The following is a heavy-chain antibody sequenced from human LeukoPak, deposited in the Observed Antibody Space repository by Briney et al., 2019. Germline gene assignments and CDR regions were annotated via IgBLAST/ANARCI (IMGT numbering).Heavy chain of an antibody. CDR2: IYYSGST. Sequence: SETLSLTCTVSGGSVSSGSYYWSWIRQPPGKGLEWIGYIYYSGSTNYNPSLKSRVTISVDTSKNQFSLKLSSVTAADTAVYYCATLTIMGLTPGEEDYFDYWGQGTLVTVSS. CDR3: ATLTIMGLTPGEEDYFDY. V-gene: IGHV4-61*01. CDR1: GGSVSSGSYY. D-gene: IGHD5-24*01. J-gene: IGHJ4*02.